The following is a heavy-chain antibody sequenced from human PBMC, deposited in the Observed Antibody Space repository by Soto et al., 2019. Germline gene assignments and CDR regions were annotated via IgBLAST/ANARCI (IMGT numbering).Heavy chain of an antibody. J-gene: IGHJ4*02. V-gene: IGHV1-2*04. CDR1: GYSFTDYK. CDR3: ATWVDYGDFEGFDF. Sequence: QGQLLQSGAEVKKPGASVKVSCKTSGYSFTDYKLHWVRQAPGQGLEWMGWVDTNGGGSNSAQKFQGSVTMTWDTSITTAYLDLTRLTTNDTATYFCATWVDYGDFEGFDFWGQGTLVTVSS. D-gene: IGHD4-17*01. CDR2: VDTNGGGS.